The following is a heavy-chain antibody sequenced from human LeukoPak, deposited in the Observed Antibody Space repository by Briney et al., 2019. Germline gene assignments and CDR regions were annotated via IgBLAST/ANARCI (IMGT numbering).Heavy chain of an antibody. CDR1: GFTFGDYA. J-gene: IGHJ6*03. D-gene: IGHD3-3*01. V-gene: IGHV3-49*04. Sequence: GGSLRLSYTASGFTFGDYAMSWVRQAPGKGLEWVGFIRSKAYGGTTEYAASVKGRFTISRDDSKSIAYLQMNSLKTEDTAVYYCKADFWKSMDVWGKGTTVTVSS. CDR2: IRSKAYGGTT. CDR3: KADFWKSMDV.